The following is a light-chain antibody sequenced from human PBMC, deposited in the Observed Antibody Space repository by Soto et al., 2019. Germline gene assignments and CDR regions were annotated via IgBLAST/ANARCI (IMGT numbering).Light chain of an antibody. Sequence: QSVLTQPPSASGSPGQSVTISCTGTSSDVGGYNYVSWYQQHPGKAPKLMIYEVSKRPSGVPDRFSGSKSGNTASLTVSGLQAEDEADYYCSSYAGSNTYGFGTGTKLTVL. CDR1: SSDVGGYNY. V-gene: IGLV2-8*01. CDR2: EVS. J-gene: IGLJ1*01. CDR3: SSYAGSNTYG.